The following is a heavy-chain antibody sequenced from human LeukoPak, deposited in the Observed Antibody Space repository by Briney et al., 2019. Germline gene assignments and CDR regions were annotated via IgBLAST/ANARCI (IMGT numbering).Heavy chain of an antibody. CDR2: ISTSSSYI. Sequence: GGSLRLSCAASGFTFNKYTMNWVRQAPGKGLEWVSSISTSSSYIYYADSVKGRFTISRDNAKNSLYLQMNSLRAEDTAVYYCARDLGYSSSWYQRNWFDPWGQGTLVTVSS. D-gene: IGHD6-13*01. V-gene: IGHV3-21*01. J-gene: IGHJ5*02. CDR1: GFTFNKYT. CDR3: ARDLGYSSSWYQRNWFDP.